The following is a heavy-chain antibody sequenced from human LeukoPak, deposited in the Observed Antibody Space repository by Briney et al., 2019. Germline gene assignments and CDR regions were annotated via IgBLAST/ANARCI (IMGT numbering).Heavy chain of an antibody. CDR3: ARDRSWGSQCYFDY. J-gene: IGHJ4*02. D-gene: IGHD7-27*01. CDR2: IWYDGSNK. V-gene: IGHV3-33*08. Sequence: GGSLRLSCAASGFTFSGYAIHWVRQAPGKGLEWVGVIWYDGSNKIYAESVKGRFTISRDNSKNTLYLQMNSLRAEDTAVYYCARDRSWGSQCYFDYWGQGTLVTVSS. CDR1: GFTFSGYA.